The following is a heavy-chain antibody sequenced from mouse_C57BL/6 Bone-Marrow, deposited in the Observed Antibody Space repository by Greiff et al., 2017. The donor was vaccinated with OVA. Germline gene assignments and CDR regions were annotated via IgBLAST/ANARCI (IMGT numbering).Heavy chain of an antibody. D-gene: IGHD1-1*02. CDR3: ADGRGWFAY. Sequence: VKLQQPGAELVRPGTSVKLSCKASGYTFTSYWMHWVKQRPGQGLEWIGVIDPSDSYTNYNQKFKGKATLTVDTSSSTAYMQLSSLTSEDSAVYYCADGRGWFAYWGQGTLVTVSA. J-gene: IGHJ3*01. V-gene: IGHV1-59*01. CDR2: IDPSDSYT. CDR1: GYTFTSYW.